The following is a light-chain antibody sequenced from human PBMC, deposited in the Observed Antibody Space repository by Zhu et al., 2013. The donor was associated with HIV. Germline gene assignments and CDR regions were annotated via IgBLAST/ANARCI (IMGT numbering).Light chain of an antibody. V-gene: IGKV1-9*01. Sequence: DIQMTQSPSSLSASIGDTVTITCRASQSISTYLNWYQQKPGKAPRLLVFAVSDLPGGVPSRFSGSGSATHFTLTISSLQPEDLATYYCQQLNNYPLTFGGGTKVEIK. CDR2: AVS. J-gene: IGKJ4*01. CDR1: QSISTY. CDR3: QQLNNYPLT.